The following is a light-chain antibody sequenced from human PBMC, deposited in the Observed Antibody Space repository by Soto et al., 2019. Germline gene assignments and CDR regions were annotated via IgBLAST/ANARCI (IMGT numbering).Light chain of an antibody. J-gene: IGKJ4*01. V-gene: IGKV1-33*01. CDR2: DAS. Sequence: DIQMTQSPSSLSASVGDRVTITCQASHDIRTYLNWYQQKPGKAPKLLIHDASTLETGLPSRFSGTGSGTDFTFTISSLQPEDFATYYCQQYDNLPRLTFGGGTKVEIK. CDR1: HDIRTY. CDR3: QQYDNLPRLT.